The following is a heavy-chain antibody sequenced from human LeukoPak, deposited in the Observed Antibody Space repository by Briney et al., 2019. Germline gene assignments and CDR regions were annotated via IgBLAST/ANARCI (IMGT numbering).Heavy chain of an antibody. V-gene: IGHV3-74*01. CDR3: ARGAAVAGSEHWYY. D-gene: IGHD6-19*01. CDR2: INSDGSST. J-gene: IGHJ4*02. Sequence: GGSLRLSCSASGFTFSSYWMHWVRQAPGQGLVWVSRINSDGSSTSYADSVKGRFTISRDNAKNTLYLQMNSLRAEDTAVYYCARGAAVAGSEHWYYWGQGTLVTVSS. CDR1: GFTFSSYW.